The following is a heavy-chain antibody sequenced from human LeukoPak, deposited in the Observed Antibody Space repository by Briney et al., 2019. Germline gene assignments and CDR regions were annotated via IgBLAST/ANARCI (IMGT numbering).Heavy chain of an antibody. V-gene: IGHV4-59*01. D-gene: IGHD5-12*01. Sequence: SSETLSLTCTVSGGSISSYFWSWIRQPPGKGLEWIGYIYYSGSTNYNPSLKSRATISVDTFKNQFSLKLSSVTAADTAVYYCARSYSGYDPPAFDIWGQGTMVTVSS. CDR2: IYYSGST. CDR3: ARSYSGYDPPAFDI. CDR1: GGSISSYF. J-gene: IGHJ3*02.